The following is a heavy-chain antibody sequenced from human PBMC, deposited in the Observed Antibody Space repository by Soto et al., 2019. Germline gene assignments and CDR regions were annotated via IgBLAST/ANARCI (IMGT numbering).Heavy chain of an antibody. J-gene: IGHJ4*02. Sequence: EVQLVESGGGLVQPGRSLRLSCAASGFTFDDYAMHWVRQAPGKGLEWVSSISSSSSYIYYADSVKGRFTISRDNAKNSLYLQMNSLRAEDTAVYYCARSMIVVVTEGWDFDYWGQGTLVTVSS. CDR3: ARSMIVVVTEGWDFDY. V-gene: IGHV3-21*01. D-gene: IGHD3-22*01. CDR1: GFTFDDYA. CDR2: ISSSSSYI.